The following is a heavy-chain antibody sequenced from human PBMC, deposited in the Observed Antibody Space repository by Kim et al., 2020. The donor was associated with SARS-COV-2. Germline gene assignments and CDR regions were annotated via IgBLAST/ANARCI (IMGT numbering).Heavy chain of an antibody. J-gene: IGHJ6*02. V-gene: IGHV3-64*01. Sequence: GGSLRLSCAASGFTFSSYAMHWVRQAPGKGLEYVSAISSNGGSTYYANSVKGRFTISRDNSKNTLYLQMGSLRAEDMAVYYCAREEAEGMDVWGQGTTVTVSS. D-gene: IGHD6-19*01. CDR3: AREEAEGMDV. CDR1: GFTFSSYA. CDR2: ISSNGGST.